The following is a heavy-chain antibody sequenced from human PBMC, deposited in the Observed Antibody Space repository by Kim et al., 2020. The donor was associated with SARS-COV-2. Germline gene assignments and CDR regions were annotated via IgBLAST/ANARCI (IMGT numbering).Heavy chain of an antibody. CDR2: ISNSGTST. V-gene: IGHV3-23*01. D-gene: IGHD1-26*01. CDR3: AKGDLSGSSFDY. Sequence: GGSLRLSCAASGFTFSSYAMSWVRRAPGKGLECVSSISNSGTSTYYADSVRGRFTISRDNSKNTLYLQMNSLSAEDTAVYYCAKGDLSGSSFDYWGQGTLVTVSS. CDR1: GFTFSSYA. J-gene: IGHJ4*02.